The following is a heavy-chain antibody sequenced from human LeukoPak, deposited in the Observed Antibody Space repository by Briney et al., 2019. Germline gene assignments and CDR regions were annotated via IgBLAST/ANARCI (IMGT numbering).Heavy chain of an antibody. D-gene: IGHD2-2*01. CDR1: GGTFSSYA. CDR3: ARSLFGSSTSRSGGHYYMDV. CDR2: IIPIFGTA. V-gene: IGHV1-69*13. Sequence: GASVKVSCKASGGTFSSYAISWVRQAPGQGLEWMGGIIPIFGTANYAQKFQGRVTITADGSTSTAYMELSSLRSEDTAVYYCARSLFGSSTSRSGGHYYMDVWGKGTTVTVSS. J-gene: IGHJ6*03.